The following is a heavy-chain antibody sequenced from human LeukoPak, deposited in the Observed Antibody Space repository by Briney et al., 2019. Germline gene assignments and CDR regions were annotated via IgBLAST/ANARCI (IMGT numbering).Heavy chain of an antibody. CDR2: ISGSGGST. J-gene: IGHJ4*02. CDR3: AKDLDSGYDFDY. V-gene: IGHV3-23*01. Sequence: GSLRLSCAASGFTFSSHAMNWVRQAPGKGLEWVSAISGSGGSTYYADSVKGRFTISRDNSKNTLYLQMNSLRAEDTAVYYCAKDLDSGYDFDYWGQGTLVTVSS. D-gene: IGHD5-12*01. CDR1: GFTFSSHA.